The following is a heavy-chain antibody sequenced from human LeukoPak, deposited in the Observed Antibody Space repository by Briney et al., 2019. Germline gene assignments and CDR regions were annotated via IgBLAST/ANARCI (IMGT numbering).Heavy chain of an antibody. V-gene: IGHV3-21*01. CDR2: ISSSSSYI. J-gene: IGHJ4*02. CDR3: ARSLQQLVDY. Sequence: GGSLRLSCAASGFTFSSYSMNWVRQAPGKGLEWVSSISSSSSYIYYADSVKGRFTSSRDNAKNSLYLQMNSLRAEDTAVYYCARSLQQLVDYWGQGTLVTVSS. D-gene: IGHD6-13*01. CDR1: GFTFSSYS.